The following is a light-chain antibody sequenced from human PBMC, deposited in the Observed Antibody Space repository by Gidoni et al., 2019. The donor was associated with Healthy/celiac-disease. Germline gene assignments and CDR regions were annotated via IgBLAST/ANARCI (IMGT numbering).Light chain of an antibody. CDR2: DAS. Sequence: ESVLTQPPATLPLYPGERATLSCRASQSVSSYLAWYQQKPGQAPRLLIYDASNRTTGIPARFSGSGSGTDITLTISSLEPEDFAVYYCQQRSNWLTFGGGTKVEIK. CDR1: QSVSSY. CDR3: QQRSNWLT. J-gene: IGKJ4*01. V-gene: IGKV3-11*01.